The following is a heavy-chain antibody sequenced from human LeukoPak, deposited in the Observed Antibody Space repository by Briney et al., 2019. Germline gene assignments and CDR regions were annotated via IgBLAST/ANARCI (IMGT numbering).Heavy chain of an antibody. CDR2: IYHSGST. D-gene: IGHD6-13*01. J-gene: IGHJ5*02. Sequence: SETLSLTCTVSGYSISSCYYWGWIRQPPGKGLELIGSIYHSGSTYYNPSLKSRVTISVDTSKNQFSLKLSSVTAADTAVYYCARGYSSSWPNWFDPWGQGTLVTVSS. CDR1: GYSISSCYY. V-gene: IGHV4-38-2*02. CDR3: ARGYSSSWPNWFDP.